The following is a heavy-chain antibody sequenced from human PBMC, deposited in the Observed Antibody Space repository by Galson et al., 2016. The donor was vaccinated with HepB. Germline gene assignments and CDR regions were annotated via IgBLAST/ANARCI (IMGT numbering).Heavy chain of an antibody. CDR2: IYYNGST. CDR3: AADTGDYDAFNI. D-gene: IGHD4-17*01. Sequence: TLSLTCTVSGGSINSSDYYWSWIRQHPGKGLEWIGYIYYNGSTYYNPSLKSRVTISIDTSKNQFSLKLSPVTAADTAVYYCAADTGDYDAFNIWGQGTVVTVSS. V-gene: IGHV4-31*03. J-gene: IGHJ3*02. CDR1: GGSINSSDYY.